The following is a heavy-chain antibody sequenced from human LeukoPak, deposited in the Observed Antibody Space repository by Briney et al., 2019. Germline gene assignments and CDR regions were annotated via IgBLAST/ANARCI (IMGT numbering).Heavy chain of an antibody. J-gene: IGHJ4*02. V-gene: IGHV5-51*01. CDR2: IYPGDSDI. CDR3: ARLHCGGGSCYSGSAYYFDY. Sequence: GESLQISGQGSGSSFTSYWIAWVRQLPGGGQDWMGIIYPGDSDIRYSPSFQGQVTISADRSISTAYLQWSTLKASDSAMYYCARLHCGGGSCYSGSAYYFDYWGQGTLVTVSS. D-gene: IGHD2-15*01. CDR1: GSSFTSYW.